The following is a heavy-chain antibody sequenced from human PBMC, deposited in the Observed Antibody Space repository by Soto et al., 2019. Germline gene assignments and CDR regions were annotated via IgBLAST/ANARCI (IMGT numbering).Heavy chain of an antibody. D-gene: IGHD6-19*01. CDR2: IVSRGDST. J-gene: IGHJ4*02. CDR3: AKDLIYGYNSGRPFDS. V-gene: IGHV3-23*01. Sequence: EVQLLESGGGLVQPGGSLRLSCAASGFTFSSFAMSWVRQAPGKGLEWVSAIVSRGDSTYYADSVKGRFTISRDNSKNTLYLQMNSLRAEDTAVYYCAKDLIYGYNSGRPFDSWGQGTLVTVSS. CDR1: GFTFSSFA.